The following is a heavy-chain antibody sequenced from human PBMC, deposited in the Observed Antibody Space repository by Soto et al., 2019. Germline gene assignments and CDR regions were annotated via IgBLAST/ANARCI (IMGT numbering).Heavy chain of an antibody. Sequence: PSLTCTVSGASIRSTDYYWSWIRQAPGKGLEWIGYVYYTGSTYYNPSLMSRLTISVDTSKNQFSLKLTSVTAAETAVYYCVRTAREGAVAPHWFDRWGQGTQVTVSS. CDR2: VYYTGST. D-gene: IGHD2-21*02. J-gene: IGHJ5*02. CDR1: GASIRSTDYY. CDR3: VRTAREGAVAPHWFDR. V-gene: IGHV4-30-4*01.